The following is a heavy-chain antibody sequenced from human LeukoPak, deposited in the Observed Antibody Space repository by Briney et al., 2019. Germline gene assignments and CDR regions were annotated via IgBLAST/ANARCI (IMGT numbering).Heavy chain of an antibody. CDR3: ARALQTIMPTAWYFDL. D-gene: IGHD1-1*01. J-gene: IGHJ2*01. V-gene: IGHV4-59*01. Sequence: SETLSLTCTVSGGSINSLYWSWIRQPPGKGLEWIGYIYNSRSTNYNPSLKSRVTISLDTSNNQFSQKLSSVTAADTAIYYCARALQTIMPTAWYFDLWGRGTLVTVSS. CDR2: IYNSRST. CDR1: GGSINSLY.